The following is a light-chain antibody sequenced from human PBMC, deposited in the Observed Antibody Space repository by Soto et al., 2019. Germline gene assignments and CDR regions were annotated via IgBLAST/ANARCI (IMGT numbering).Light chain of an antibody. CDR1: QSVSHW. CDR2: DAS. Sequence: IHMNQSPSTLSTSVGDRFTSTCLASQSVSHWLAWYQQKPGKAPKALIYDASTLETGVPSRFSGSGSGTDFTLTISSLQTDDFATYYCKQYNSYQYTFGKGTKVDIK. CDR3: KQYNSYQYT. J-gene: IGKJ2*01. V-gene: IGKV1-5*01.